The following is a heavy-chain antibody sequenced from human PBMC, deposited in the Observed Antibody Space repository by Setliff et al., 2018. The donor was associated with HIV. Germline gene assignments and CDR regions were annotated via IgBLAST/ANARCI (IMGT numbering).Heavy chain of an antibody. D-gene: IGHD3-16*01. CDR1: GGSFSTYY. V-gene: IGHV4-39*07. CDR3: ARGGAVSADFDS. CDR2: IYYSGST. Sequence: PSETLSLTCTVSGGSFSTYYWGWIRQPPGKGLEWIGSIYYSGSTNYNPSLKSRVTISVDTSKNQFSLSLNSVTAADTAVYFCARGGAVSADFDSWGQGTLVTVSS. J-gene: IGHJ5*01.